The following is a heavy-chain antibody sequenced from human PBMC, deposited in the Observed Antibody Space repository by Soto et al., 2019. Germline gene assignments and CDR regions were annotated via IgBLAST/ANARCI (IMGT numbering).Heavy chain of an antibody. CDR1: GGSISSGNYY. J-gene: IGHJ6*03. V-gene: IGHV4-31*03. CDR3: ARDTYSSPPRYYYYMDV. D-gene: IGHD4-4*01. Sequence: QVQLQESGPGLVKPSQTLSLTCTVSGGSISSGNYYWSWIRQHPGKGLEWIGYIYYSGTTYYNPSLKSRFNRSVDTSKNEFSLKLSSVTAADTAVYYCARDTYSSPPRYYYYMDVWGKGTTVTVSS. CDR2: IYYSGTT.